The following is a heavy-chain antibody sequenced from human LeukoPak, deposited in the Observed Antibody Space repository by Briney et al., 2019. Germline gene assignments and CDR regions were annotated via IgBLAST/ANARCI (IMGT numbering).Heavy chain of an antibody. J-gene: IGHJ4*02. Sequence: GGSLRLSCAASGFTFSSYSMNWVRQAPGKGLEWVSHITASGTAMFYADSVKGRFTISRDNAKNPLYLQMNSLRDEDTAVYYCASSGSYRFDYWGQGTLVTVSS. D-gene: IGHD1-26*01. CDR1: GFTFSSYS. CDR2: ITASGTAM. V-gene: IGHV3-48*02. CDR3: ASSGSYRFDY.